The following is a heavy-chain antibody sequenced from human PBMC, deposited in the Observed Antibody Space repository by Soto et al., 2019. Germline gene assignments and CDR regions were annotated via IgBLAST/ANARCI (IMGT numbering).Heavy chain of an antibody. CDR2: ISAYNGNT. D-gene: IGHD3-22*01. J-gene: IGHJ5*02. V-gene: IGHV1-18*01. CDR3: ARDQAGITMIVGGT. CDR1: GDIFTSYG. Sequence: QVQLVQSGAEVKKPGASVKVSCKASGDIFTSYGISWVRQAPGQGLEWMGWISAYNGNTNYAQKFQGRVTMTTDTXXSTAYMELRSLKSDDTAVYYCARDQAGITMIVGGTWGQGTLVTVSS.